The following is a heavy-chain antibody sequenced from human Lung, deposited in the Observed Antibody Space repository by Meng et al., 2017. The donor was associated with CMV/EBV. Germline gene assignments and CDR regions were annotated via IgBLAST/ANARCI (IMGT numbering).Heavy chain of an antibody. Sequence: GGSLRLXXAASGFPFRSYAMSWVRQAPGKGLEWVSSISGSVGNTYYADSVKGRFTISRDNSGDTLYMQMSSLRAEDTAVYYCAREEAMVGYYTNWFDAWGQGALVTVSS. CDR2: ISGSVGNT. V-gene: IGHV3-23*01. CDR1: GFPFRSYA. D-gene: IGHD5-18*01. CDR3: AREEAMVGYYTNWFDA. J-gene: IGHJ5*02.